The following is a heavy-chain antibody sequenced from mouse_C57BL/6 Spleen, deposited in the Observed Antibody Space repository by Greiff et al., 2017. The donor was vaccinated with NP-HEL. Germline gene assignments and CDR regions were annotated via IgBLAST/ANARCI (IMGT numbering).Heavy chain of an antibody. CDR2: INPSNGGT. Sequence: QVQLQQPGTELVKPGASVKLSCKASGYTFTSYWIHWVKQRPGQGLEWIGNINPSNGGTNYNEKFKSKATLTVDKSSSTAYMQLSSLTSEDSAVYYCARGHYGSSPAWFAYWGQGTLVTVSA. CDR1: GYTFTSYW. V-gene: IGHV1-53*01. CDR3: ARGHYGSSPAWFAY. D-gene: IGHD1-1*01. J-gene: IGHJ3*01.